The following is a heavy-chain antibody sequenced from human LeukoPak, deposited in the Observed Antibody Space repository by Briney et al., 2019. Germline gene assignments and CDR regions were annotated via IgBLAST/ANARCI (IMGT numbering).Heavy chain of an antibody. CDR1: GYTFTGYY. V-gene: IGHV1-18*04. J-gene: IGHJ3*02. CDR3: ARVSAIAFDI. CDR2: ISAYNGNT. D-gene: IGHD6-19*01. Sequence: GASVKVSCKASGYTFTGYYMHWVRQAPGQGLEWMGWISAYNGNTNYAQKLQGRVTMTTDTSTSTAYMELRSLRSDDTAVYYCARVSAIAFDIWGQGTMVTVSS.